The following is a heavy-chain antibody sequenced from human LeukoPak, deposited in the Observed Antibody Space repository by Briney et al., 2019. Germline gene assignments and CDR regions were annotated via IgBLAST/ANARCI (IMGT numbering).Heavy chain of an antibody. D-gene: IGHD3-16*01. CDR3: TTDTYYDYVLGSYLGDYFDY. CDR2: IKSKTDGGTT. J-gene: IGHJ4*02. CDR1: GFTFSNAW. V-gene: IGHV3-15*01. Sequence: GGSLRLSCAASGFTFSNAWMSWVRQAPGKGLEWVGRIKSKTDGGTTDYAAPVKGRFTISRDDSKNTLYLQMNSLKTEDTAVYYCTTDTYYDYVLGSYLGDYFDYWGQGTLVTVSS.